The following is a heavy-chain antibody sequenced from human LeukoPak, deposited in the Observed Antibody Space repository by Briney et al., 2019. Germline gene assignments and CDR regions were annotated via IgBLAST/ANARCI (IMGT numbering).Heavy chain of an antibody. CDR1: GFTFTMFG. CDR3: VRDTGYNKYGMDV. Sequence: GGSLRLSCAASGFTFTMFGIHWVRQAPGKGLEWVSVIWFDGSKTYYADSVKGRFTISRDTSQNTVFLQMNSLRAEDTAVYYCVRDTGYNKYGMDVWGKGTTVTVSP. CDR2: IWFDGSKT. V-gene: IGHV3-33*01. J-gene: IGHJ6*04. D-gene: IGHD1-14*01.